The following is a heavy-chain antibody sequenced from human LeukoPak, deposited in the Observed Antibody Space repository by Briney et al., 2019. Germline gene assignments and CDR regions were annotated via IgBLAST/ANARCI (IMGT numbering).Heavy chain of an antibody. J-gene: IGHJ4*02. CDR2: IKTNADAGTT. V-gene: IGHV3-15*01. CDR1: GFTFSSYA. CDR3: TTDPAQGY. Sequence: PGGSLRLSCAASGFTFSSYAMSWVRQAPGKGLEWVGRIKTNADAGTTDYAAPVKGRFTISRDDSKNTLYLQMNSLKIEDTAVYYCTTDPAQGYWGQGTLVTVSS.